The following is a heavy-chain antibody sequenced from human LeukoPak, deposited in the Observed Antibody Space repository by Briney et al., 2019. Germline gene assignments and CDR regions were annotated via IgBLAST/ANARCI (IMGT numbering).Heavy chain of an antibody. V-gene: IGHV4-39*01. Sequence: PSETLSLTCTVSGGSISSSNYYWGWIRPPPGKGLEWIGTFYYSASTYYNPSLKSRVTVSVDTSRTQFYLRLSSATATDTSLYYCATWANLNLNWGQGTLVTVSS. D-gene: IGHD1-14*01. J-gene: IGHJ4*02. CDR3: ATWANLNLN. CDR1: GGSISSSNYY. CDR2: FYYSAST.